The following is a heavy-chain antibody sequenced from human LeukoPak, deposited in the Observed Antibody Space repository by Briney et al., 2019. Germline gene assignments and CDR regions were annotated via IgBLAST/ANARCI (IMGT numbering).Heavy chain of an antibody. D-gene: IGHD6-19*01. CDR2: INHSGGT. CDR1: GGSFSGYY. J-gene: IGHJ3*02. Sequence: TSETLSLTCAVYGGSFSGYYWSWIRQPPGKGLEWIGEINHSGGTNYNPSLKSRVTISVDTSKNQFSLKLSSVTAADTAVYYCARKYSSGWPPARAFDIWGQGTMVTVSS. CDR3: ARKYSSGWPPARAFDI. V-gene: IGHV4-34*01.